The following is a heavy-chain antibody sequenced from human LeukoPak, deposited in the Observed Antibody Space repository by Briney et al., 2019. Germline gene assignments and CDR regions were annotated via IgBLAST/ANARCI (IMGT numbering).Heavy chain of an antibody. Sequence: SETLSLTCAIYGGSFSYYYWSWIRQPPEKGLEWIGEINHSGSTNYNPSLKSRVTISVDTSKNQFSLKLSSVTAADTAVYYCARCGFYCGDDCYVDYWGQGTLVTVSS. V-gene: IGHV4-34*01. J-gene: IGHJ4*02. CDR2: INHSGST. D-gene: IGHD2-21*02. CDR1: GGSFSYYY. CDR3: ARCGFYCGDDCYVDY.